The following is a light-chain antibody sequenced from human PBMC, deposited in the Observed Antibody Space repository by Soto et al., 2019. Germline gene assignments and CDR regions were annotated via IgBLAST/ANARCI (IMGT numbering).Light chain of an antibody. V-gene: IGKV1-5*01. Sequence: DIQMTQSPSTLSASVGDRVTITCRASQSINSWLAWYQQKPGKAPQILIYDASTLKSGVPSRFSASGSGTEFTLIISSLQPDDFATYYCQQYTSYSWMFGQGTKVEI. CDR3: QQYTSYSWM. CDR2: DAS. J-gene: IGKJ1*01. CDR1: QSINSW.